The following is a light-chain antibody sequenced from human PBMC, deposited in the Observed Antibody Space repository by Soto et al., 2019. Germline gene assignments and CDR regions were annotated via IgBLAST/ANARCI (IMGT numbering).Light chain of an antibody. CDR3: QQRSNWLT. J-gene: IGKJ4*01. Sequence: EIVLTQSPATLSLSPGERATLSCRASQSVGSYLAWYQQKPGQAPRLLIYDASNRATAIPARFSGSGSGTDFALTISSLEPEDFAVYFCQQRSNWLTFGGGTKVEIK. CDR2: DAS. CDR1: QSVGSY. V-gene: IGKV3-11*01.